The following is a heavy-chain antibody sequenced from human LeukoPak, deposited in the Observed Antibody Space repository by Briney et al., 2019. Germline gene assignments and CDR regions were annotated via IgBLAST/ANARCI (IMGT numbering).Heavy chain of an antibody. J-gene: IGHJ4*02. Sequence: PGGSLRLSCAASGFTSSNYWMHWVRQAPVKGLVWVSRIKGDGSYTNYADSVKGRFTISRDNAKNTLYLQMNSLRAEDTAVYYCARDGDAYNFDYWGQGALVTVSS. CDR2: IKGDGSYT. CDR3: ARDGDAYNFDY. V-gene: IGHV3-74*01. CDR1: GFTSSNYW. D-gene: IGHD5-24*01.